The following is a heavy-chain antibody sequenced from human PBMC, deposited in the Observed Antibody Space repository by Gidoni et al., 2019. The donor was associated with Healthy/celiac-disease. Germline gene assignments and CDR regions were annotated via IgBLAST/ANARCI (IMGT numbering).Heavy chain of an antibody. CDR3: AREGGYDSSGYPDEI. CDR2: IYSGGST. CDR1: GFTVSSNY. Sequence: EVQLVESGGGLVQPGGSLRLSCAASGFTVSSNYMSWVRQAPGKGLEWVSVIYSGGSTYYADSVKGRFTISRDNSKNTLYLQMNSLRAEDTAVYYCAREGGYDSSGYPDEIWGQGTLVTVSS. V-gene: IGHV3-66*02. J-gene: IGHJ4*02. D-gene: IGHD3-22*01.